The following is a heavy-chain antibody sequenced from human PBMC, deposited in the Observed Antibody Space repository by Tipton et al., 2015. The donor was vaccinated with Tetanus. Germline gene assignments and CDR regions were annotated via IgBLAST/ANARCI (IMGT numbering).Heavy chain of an antibody. CDR2: VYPGDSKT. CDR3: ARRRTNTNLFFWYES. Sequence: QLVQSGAEVKKPGESLKISCKSSGYTFTSYWIGWVRQTPGKGLEWVGSVYPGDSKTRYSPSLQGQVTISADKSLTTAYLQWSRLKASDTAIYYCARRRTNTNLFFWYESWGQGTLVAVSS. V-gene: IGHV5-51*01. J-gene: IGHJ5*01. CDR1: GYTFTSYW. D-gene: IGHD1/OR15-1a*01.